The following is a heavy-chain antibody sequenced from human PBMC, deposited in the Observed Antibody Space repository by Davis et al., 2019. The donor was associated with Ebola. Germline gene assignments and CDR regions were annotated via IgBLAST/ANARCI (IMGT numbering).Heavy chain of an antibody. J-gene: IGHJ4*02. D-gene: IGHD3-9*01. CDR3: VRGGLQYCDSFSF. CDR1: GYTFTSFY. Sequence: ASVKVSCKASGYTFTSFYMHWVRQAPGQGLEWMGIINPVGGSTNYAEYFQGRVTMTRDTSTSTVYMELSSLRSEDKAVYYCVRGGLQYCDSFSFWGQGSLVTVSS. V-gene: IGHV1-46*01. CDR2: INPVGGST.